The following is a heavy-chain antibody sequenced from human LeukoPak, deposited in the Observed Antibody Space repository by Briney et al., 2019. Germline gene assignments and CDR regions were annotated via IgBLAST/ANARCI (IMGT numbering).Heavy chain of an antibody. J-gene: IGHJ6*03. V-gene: IGHV4-30-2*01. CDR3: ASQPGQYSSSSFYYYYMDV. D-gene: IGHD6-6*01. CDR2: IYHSGST. Sequence: KPSETLSLTCTVSGGSISSGGYYWSWIRQPPGKGLEWIGYIYHSGSTYYNPSLKSRVTISVDRSKNQFSLKLSSVTAADTAVYYCASQPGQYSSSSFYYYYMDVWGKGTTVTVSS. CDR1: GGSISSGGYY.